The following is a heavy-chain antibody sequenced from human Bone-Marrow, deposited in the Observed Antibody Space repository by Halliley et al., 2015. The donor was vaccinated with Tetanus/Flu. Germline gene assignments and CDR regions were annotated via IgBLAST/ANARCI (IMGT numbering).Heavy chain of an antibody. Sequence: SLRLSCAASGFTFSNYAMSWVRQAPGKGLEWVSGISGSGGNTDYADSVKGRFIISRDKSKNTLYLQMNSLRAEDTAVYYCAKESALGGEHSSSEFDYWGQGTLVTVSS. CDR3: AKESALGGEHSSSEFDY. CDR2: ISGSGGNT. V-gene: IGHV3-23*01. CDR1: GFTFSNYA. D-gene: IGHD6-6*01. J-gene: IGHJ4*02.